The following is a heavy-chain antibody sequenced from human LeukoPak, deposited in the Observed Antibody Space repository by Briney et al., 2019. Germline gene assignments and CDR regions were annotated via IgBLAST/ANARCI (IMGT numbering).Heavy chain of an antibody. CDR3: ARRLTGDGAPFDY. Sequence: GESLKISRQGSGYRFTSYWIGWVRQMPGKGLEWMGIVYPGDSDTRYSPSFQGQVTISADKSISTAYLQWSSLKASDTAMYFCARRLTGDGAPFDYWGQGTLVTVSS. V-gene: IGHV5-51*01. J-gene: IGHJ4*02. D-gene: IGHD7-27*01. CDR1: GYRFTSYW. CDR2: VYPGDSDT.